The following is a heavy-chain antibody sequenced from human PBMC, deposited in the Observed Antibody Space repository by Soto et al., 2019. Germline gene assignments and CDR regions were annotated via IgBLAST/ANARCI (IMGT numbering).Heavy chain of an antibody. J-gene: IGHJ5*02. CDR2: IYWNDHK. Sequence: GPMLVTSTQTLHRICTFASFSLITSPVGVLAILQPPGKGVYWIGHIYWNDHKRYSPSLKSRFTITKDTSKKQVVLTVTNMDPVDTATYYCAHRRGDIVVVPGGKIVYKYGTDWFDPWGQGALVTVPS. CDR1: SFSLITSPVG. D-gene: IGHD2-2*01. CDR3: AHRRGDIVVVPGGKIVYKYGTDWFDP. V-gene: IGHV2-5*01.